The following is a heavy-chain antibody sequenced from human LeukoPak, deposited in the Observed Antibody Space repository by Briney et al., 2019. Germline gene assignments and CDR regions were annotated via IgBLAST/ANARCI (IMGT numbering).Heavy chain of an antibody. CDR1: GGSISSSSYY. CDR3: ARSGSYSFWFDP. J-gene: IGHJ5*02. V-gene: IGHV4-39*01. D-gene: IGHD1-26*01. Sequence: SETLSLTCTVSGGSISSSSYYWGWIRQPPGKGLEWIGSIYYSGSTYYNPSLKSRVTISVDTSKNQFSLKLSSVTAADTAVYYCARSGSYSFWFDPWGQGTLVTVSS. CDR2: IYYSGST.